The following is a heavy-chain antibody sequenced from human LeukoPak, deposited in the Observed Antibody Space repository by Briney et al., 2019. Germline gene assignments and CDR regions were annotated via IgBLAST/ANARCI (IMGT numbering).Heavy chain of an antibody. D-gene: IGHD3-10*01. CDR2: ISAYNGNT. CDR3: ARYGSGSYYDYYYYRDV. Sequence: ASVKVSCKASGYTFTNYGISWVRQAPGQGLEWMGWISAYNGNTNYAQKLQGRVTMTTDTSTSTAYMELRSLRSDDTAVYYCARYGSGSYYDYYYYRDVWGKGTTVTVSS. J-gene: IGHJ6*03. V-gene: IGHV1-18*01. CDR1: GYTFTNYG.